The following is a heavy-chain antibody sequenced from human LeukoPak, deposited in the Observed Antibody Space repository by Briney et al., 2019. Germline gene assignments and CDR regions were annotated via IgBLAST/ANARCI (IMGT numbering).Heavy chain of an antibody. CDR1: GGSISTYY. V-gene: IGHV4-59*01. CDR2: IYYSGST. D-gene: IGHD1-26*01. Sequence: SETLSLTCTVPGGSISTYYWSWIRQPPGKGLEQIGYIYYSGSTNYNPSLKSRVTISVDMSKNQFSLKLSSVTAADTAVYYCARESVYSGRYYAFDIWGQGTMVTVSS. CDR3: ARESVYSGRYYAFDI. J-gene: IGHJ3*02.